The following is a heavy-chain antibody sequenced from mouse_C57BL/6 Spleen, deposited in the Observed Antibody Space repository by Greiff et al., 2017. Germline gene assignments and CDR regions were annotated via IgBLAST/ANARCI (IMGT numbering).Heavy chain of an antibody. D-gene: IGHD2-3*01. CDR2: IDPETGGT. Sequence: QVQLQQSGAELVRPGASVTLSCKASGYTFTDYEMHWVKQTPVHGLEWIGAIDPETGGTAYNQKFKGKAILTADKSSSTAYMELRSLASEDSAVYYCTFDGYYGDYWGQGTTLTVSS. J-gene: IGHJ2*01. V-gene: IGHV1-15*01. CDR3: TFDGYYGDY. CDR1: GYTFTDYE.